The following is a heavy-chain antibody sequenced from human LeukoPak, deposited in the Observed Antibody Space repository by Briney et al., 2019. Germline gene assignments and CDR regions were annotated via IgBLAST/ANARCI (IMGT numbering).Heavy chain of an antibody. V-gene: IGHV1-8*01. CDR3: ARRAQRNSIVVVMRRHYFDY. D-gene: IGHD3-22*01. Sequence: ASVKVSCKASGYTFTSYDINWVRQATGQGLEWMGWMNPNSSNTGYAQKFQGRVTMTRNTSISTAYMELSSLRSEDTAVYYCARRAQRNSIVVVMRRHYFDYWGQGTLVTVSS. J-gene: IGHJ4*02. CDR2: MNPNSSNT. CDR1: GYTFTSYD.